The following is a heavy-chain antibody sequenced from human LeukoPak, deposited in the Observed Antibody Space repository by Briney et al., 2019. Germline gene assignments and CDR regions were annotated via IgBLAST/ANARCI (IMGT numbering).Heavy chain of an antibody. CDR1: GYTFTSYG. Sequence: GASVKVSCKASGYTFTSYGISWVRQAPGQGLEWMGWISAYNGNTNYAQKLQGRVTMTTDTSTSTAYMELRSLRSDDTAAYYCARGTTYYYDSSGYLPDDYWGQGTLVTVSS. CDR3: ARGTTYYYDSSGYLPDDY. V-gene: IGHV1-18*01. CDR2: ISAYNGNT. J-gene: IGHJ4*02. D-gene: IGHD3-22*01.